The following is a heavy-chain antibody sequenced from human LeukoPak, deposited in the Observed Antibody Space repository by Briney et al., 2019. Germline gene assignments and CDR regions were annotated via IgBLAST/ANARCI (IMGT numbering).Heavy chain of an antibody. CDR3: TRSEMGELSLLSYYYYYMDV. V-gene: IGHV3-23*01. J-gene: IGHJ6*03. D-gene: IGHD3-16*02. CDR2: ISSTGGTT. CDR1: GITFSSYG. Sequence: GGSLRLSCAASGITFSSYGMSWVRLAPGKGLEWVSSISSTGGTTYYADSVKGRFTISRDNAKNSLYLQMNSLKTEDTAVYYCTRSEMGELSLLSYYYYYMDVWGKGTTVTISS.